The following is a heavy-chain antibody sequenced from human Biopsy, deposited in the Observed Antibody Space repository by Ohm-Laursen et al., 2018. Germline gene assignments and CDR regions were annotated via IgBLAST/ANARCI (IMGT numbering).Heavy chain of an antibody. J-gene: IGHJ3*01. Sequence: GTLSLTCTVSGGSMSGDYWSWIRQSPRKGLEWIGHISDRGTTNSNPSLRGRITISVDTSKKQFSLKLTSVTAADTAVFFCARLYRLDDYWNDDPPDAFDVWGQGTMVTVSS. V-gene: IGHV4-59*01. CDR3: ARLYRLDDYWNDDPPDAFDV. CDR1: GGSMSGDY. D-gene: IGHD3-3*01. CDR2: ISDRGTT.